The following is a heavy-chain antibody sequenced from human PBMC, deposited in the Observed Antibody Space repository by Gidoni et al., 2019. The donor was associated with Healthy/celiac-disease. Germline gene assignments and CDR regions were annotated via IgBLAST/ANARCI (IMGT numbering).Heavy chain of an antibody. CDR3: AKESGYAGPTIFGVVIRRPTNYGMDV. V-gene: IGHV3-23*01. J-gene: IGHJ6*02. CDR1: GFPFSSYA. Sequence: EVQLLESGGGLVQPGGSLRLSCAASGFPFSSYALLWVRQAPGRGLEWVSAMSGSGGSTYYADSVKGRFTISRDNSKNTLYLQMNSLRAEDTAVYYCAKESGYAGPTIFGVVIRRPTNYGMDVWGQGTTVTVSS. CDR2: MSGSGGST. D-gene: IGHD3-3*01.